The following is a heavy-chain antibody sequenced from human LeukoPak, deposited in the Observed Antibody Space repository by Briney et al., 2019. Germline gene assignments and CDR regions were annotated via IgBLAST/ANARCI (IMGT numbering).Heavy chain of an antibody. V-gene: IGHV4-30-4*01. J-gene: IGHJ4*02. Sequence: SQTLSLTCTVSGGSISSGDYYWSWIRQPPGKGLEWIGYIYYSGSTYYNPSLKSRVTISVDTSKNQFSLKLSSVTAADTAVYYCARVYYYDNSGYWTDYFNYWGQGTLVTVSS. D-gene: IGHD3-22*01. CDR2: IYYSGST. CDR1: GGSISSGDYY. CDR3: ARVYYYDNSGYWTDYFNY.